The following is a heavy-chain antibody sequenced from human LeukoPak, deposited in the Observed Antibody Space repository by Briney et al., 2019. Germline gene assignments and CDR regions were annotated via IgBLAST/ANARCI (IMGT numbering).Heavy chain of an antibody. CDR2: IYTSRNT. V-gene: IGHV4-61*02. CDR3: ARDLGSTALGYFDY. CDR1: GGSISSCSYH. Sequence: SETLCLTCAVSGGSISSCSYHWSWIRRPAGKGLEWVGRIYTSRNTHYNPSLKSRVTISVDTSKNQCSLKLSYVTAADPAVYYCARDLGSTALGYFDYWGQGTLVTVSS. D-gene: IGHD6-13*01. J-gene: IGHJ4*02.